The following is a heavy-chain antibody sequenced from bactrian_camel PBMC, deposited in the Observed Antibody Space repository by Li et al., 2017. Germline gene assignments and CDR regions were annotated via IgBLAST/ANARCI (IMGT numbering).Heavy chain of an antibody. J-gene: IGHJ4*01. CDR3: AAESPSGDNWSWYYG. D-gene: IGHD5*01. CDR1: GFTFSTHH. CDR2: INLSGGGT. V-gene: IGHV3S40*01. Sequence: VQLVESGGGLVQPGGSLRLSCAASGFTFSTHHMNWVRQAPGKGLEWVSGINLSGGGTFYADSVKGRFTISRDNAQNTLYLQMKSLKPEDTALYYCAAESPSGDNWSWYYGWGQGTQVTVS.